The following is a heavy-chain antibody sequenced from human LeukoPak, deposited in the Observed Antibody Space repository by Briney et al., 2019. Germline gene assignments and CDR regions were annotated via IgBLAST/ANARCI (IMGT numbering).Heavy chain of an antibody. V-gene: IGHV4-31*03. J-gene: IGHJ3*02. D-gene: IGHD3-22*01. CDR3: ARGADPDNYYDSSGYYYRNDAFDI. Sequence: TLSLTCTVSGGSISSGGYYWSWIRQHPGKGLEWIGYIYYSGSTYYNPSLKSRVTISVDTSKNQFSLKLSSVTAADTAVYYCARGADPDNYYDSSGYYYRNDAFDIWGQGTMVTVSS. CDR2: IYYSGST. CDR1: GGSISSGGYY.